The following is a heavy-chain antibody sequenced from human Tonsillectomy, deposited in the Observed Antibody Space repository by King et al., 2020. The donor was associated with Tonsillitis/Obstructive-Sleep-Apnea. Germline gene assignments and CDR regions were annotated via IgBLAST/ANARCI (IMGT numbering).Heavy chain of an antibody. CDR2: FYYSGST. CDR1: GASISSTNW. CDR3: VRRFDP. J-gene: IGHJ5*02. V-gene: IGHV4-4*02. Sequence: QLQESGPGLVKPSGTLSLTCAVSGASISSTNWWSWVRQPPGKGREWIGEFYYSGSTNYNPSLKSRVTISVDKSKNHFSLNLTSVTAADTAVYYCVRRFDPWGQGTLVTVSS.